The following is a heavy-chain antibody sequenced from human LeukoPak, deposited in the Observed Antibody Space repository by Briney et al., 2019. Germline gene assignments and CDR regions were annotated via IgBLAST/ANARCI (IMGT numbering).Heavy chain of an antibody. CDR3: AKPREPYSSGWFLDY. D-gene: IGHD6-19*01. CDR2: ISSSGSTI. Sequence: GGSLRLSCAASGFTFSSYSMNWARQAPGKGLEWVSYISSSGSTIYYADSVKGRFTISRDNAKNSLYLQMNSLRTEDTALYYCAKPREPYSSGWFLDYWGQGTLVTVSS. J-gene: IGHJ4*02. V-gene: IGHV3-48*04. CDR1: GFTFSSYS.